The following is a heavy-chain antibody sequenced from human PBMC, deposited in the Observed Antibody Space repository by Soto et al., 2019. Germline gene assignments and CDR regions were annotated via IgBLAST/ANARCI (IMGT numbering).Heavy chain of an antibody. CDR3: AREKLLWYGELLDWFDP. CDR1: GGSISSSSYY. Sequence: SETLSLTCTVSGGSISSSSYYWGWIRQPPGKGLEWIGSIYYSGNTYYNTSLKSRVTISIDTSKNQFSLKLSSVTAADTAVYYCAREKLLWYGELLDWFDPWGQGTLVTVSS. V-gene: IGHV4-39*07. D-gene: IGHD3-10*01. CDR2: IYYSGNT. J-gene: IGHJ5*02.